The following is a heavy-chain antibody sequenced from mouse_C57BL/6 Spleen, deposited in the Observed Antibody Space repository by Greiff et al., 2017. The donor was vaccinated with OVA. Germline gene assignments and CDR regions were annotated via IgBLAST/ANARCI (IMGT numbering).Heavy chain of an antibody. CDR3: ARDGLFPTGGFYWYFDV. D-gene: IGHD3-1*01. Sequence: EVQLQESGPGLVKPSQSLSLTCSVTGYSITSGYYWNWIRQFPGNKLEWMGYISYDGSNNYNPSLKNRISITRDTSKNQFFLKLNSVTTEDTATYYCARDGLFPTGGFYWYFDVWGTGTTVTVSS. V-gene: IGHV3-6*01. CDR2: ISYDGSN. J-gene: IGHJ1*03. CDR1: GYSITSGYY.